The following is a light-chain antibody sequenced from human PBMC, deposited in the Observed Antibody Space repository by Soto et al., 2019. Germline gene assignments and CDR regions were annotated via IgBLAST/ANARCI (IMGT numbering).Light chain of an antibody. CDR1: QSVSSN. Sequence: EIVMTQSPATLSVSPGARATLSCRASQSVSSNLAWYQQKPGQAPRLRIYGASTRATGIPARFSGSGSGTEFTLTISSLQSEDFAVYYCQQYNNWTLTFGQGTKVDSK. CDR3: QQYNNWTLT. J-gene: IGKJ1*01. V-gene: IGKV3-15*01. CDR2: GAS.